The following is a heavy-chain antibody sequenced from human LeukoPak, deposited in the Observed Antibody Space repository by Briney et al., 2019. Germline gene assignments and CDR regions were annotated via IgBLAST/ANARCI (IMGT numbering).Heavy chain of an antibody. V-gene: IGHV4-61*08. CDR1: GGSISSGGYS. Sequence: SETLSLTCAVSGGSISSGGYSWSWIRQPPGKGLEWIGYIYYSGSTNYNPSLKSRVTISVDTSKNQFSLRLSSVTAADTAVYYCARHHRVDTSRGYFDYWGQGTLVTVSS. CDR3: ARHHRVDTSRGYFDY. J-gene: IGHJ4*02. CDR2: IYYSGST. D-gene: IGHD5-18*01.